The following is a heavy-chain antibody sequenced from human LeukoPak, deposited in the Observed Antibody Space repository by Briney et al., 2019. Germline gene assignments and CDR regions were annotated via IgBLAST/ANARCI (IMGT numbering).Heavy chain of an antibody. D-gene: IGHD6-13*01. Sequence: SETLSLTCTVSGGSMSSYYWSRIRQPPGKGLEWIGYIYYSGSTNYNPSLKSRVTISVDTSKNQFSLKLSSVTAADTAVYYCARSSAAGTLEYWGQGTLVTVSS. CDR1: GGSMSSYY. CDR3: ARSSAAGTLEY. V-gene: IGHV4-59*01. CDR2: IYYSGST. J-gene: IGHJ4*02.